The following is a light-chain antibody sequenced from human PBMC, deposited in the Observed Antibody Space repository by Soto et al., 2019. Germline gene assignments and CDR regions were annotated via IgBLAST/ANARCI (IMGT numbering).Light chain of an antibody. CDR1: QSVSGNF. CDR3: QHYGSSPSWT. J-gene: IGKJ1*01. V-gene: IGKV3-20*01. CDR2: DAS. Sequence: EIVLTQSPGSLSLSPGERATLSCRASQSVSGNFLAWYQHKPGQAPRLLIYDASTRLTGIPDRFSGSGSGTDFTLTISRLEPQDFAVYYCQHYGSSPSWTFGQGTKVDIK.